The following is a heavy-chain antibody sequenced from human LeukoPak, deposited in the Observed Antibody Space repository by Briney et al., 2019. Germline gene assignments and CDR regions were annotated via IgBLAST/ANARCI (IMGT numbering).Heavy chain of an antibody. CDR3: AISIAAAGTGQPYYFDY. Sequence: SQTLSLTCTVSGGSISSGGYYWSWIRQHPGKGLEWIGYIYYSGSTYYSPSLKSRVTISVDTSKNQFSLKLSSVTAADTAVYYCAISIAAAGTGQPYYFDYWGQGTLVTVSS. D-gene: IGHD6-13*01. CDR1: GGSISSGGYY. CDR2: IYYSGST. V-gene: IGHV4-31*03. J-gene: IGHJ4*02.